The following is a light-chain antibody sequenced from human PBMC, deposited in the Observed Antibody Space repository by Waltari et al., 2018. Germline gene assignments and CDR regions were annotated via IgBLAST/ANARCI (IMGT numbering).Light chain of an antibody. CDR2: EVS. V-gene: IGLV2-14*01. J-gene: IGLJ3*02. CDR3: ASYTTSSTGV. CDR1: SSDIGAYNY. Sequence: QSALTQPASVSGSPGQSITISCTGTSSDIGAYNYVSWYQQYPGKAPKLMIYEVSNRPSGVSVRFSGSKSGNTASLTIAGLQAEDEADYYCASYTTSSTGVFGGGTKLTVL.